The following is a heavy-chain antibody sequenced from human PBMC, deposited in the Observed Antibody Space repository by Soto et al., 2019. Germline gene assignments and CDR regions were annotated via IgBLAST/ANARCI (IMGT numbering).Heavy chain of an antibody. CDR2: ISAYKGNT. CDR3: ARDEAYRWNDGGWFDP. CDR1: GYTFTSYG. J-gene: IGHJ5*02. D-gene: IGHD1-1*01. Sequence: QVQLVQSGAEVKKPGASVKVSCKASGYTFTSYGISWVRQASGQGLEWMGWISAYKGNTKYAQKLQGRVTMTPATATSRASMELRSLRSDATAVYYWARDEAYRWNDGGWFDPWGQGTLVTVSS. V-gene: IGHV1-18*01.